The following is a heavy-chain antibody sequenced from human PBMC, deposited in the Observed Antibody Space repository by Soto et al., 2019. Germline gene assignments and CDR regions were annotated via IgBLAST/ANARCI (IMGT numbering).Heavy chain of an antibody. CDR3: VRGRYGSEIH. CDR2: VYSGGAT. J-gene: IGHJ4*02. V-gene: IGHV3-53*04. Sequence: GGSLRLSCAASGFSVSSNYMTWVRQAPGKGLEWVSLVYSGGATHYAASVKGRFTISTHSSQSTLFLQMNSLRTEDTATYYCVRGRYGSEIHWGQGTKVTVSS. D-gene: IGHD3-10*01. CDR1: GFSVSSNY.